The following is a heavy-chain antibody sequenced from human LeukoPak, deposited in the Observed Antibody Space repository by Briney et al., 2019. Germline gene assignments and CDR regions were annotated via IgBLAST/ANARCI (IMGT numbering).Heavy chain of an antibody. D-gene: IGHD3-3*01. CDR1: GFTFSNYG. J-gene: IGHJ4*02. CDR3: ARSAFWSGYGFDY. Sequence: PGGSLRLSCAASGFTFSNYGVNWVRQSPGKGLEWVSYISSSGSTMYYADSVKGRFTISRDNAKDSLYLQMNSLRAEDTALYYCARSAFWSGYGFDYWGQGTLVTVSS. V-gene: IGHV3-48*01. CDR2: ISSSGSTM.